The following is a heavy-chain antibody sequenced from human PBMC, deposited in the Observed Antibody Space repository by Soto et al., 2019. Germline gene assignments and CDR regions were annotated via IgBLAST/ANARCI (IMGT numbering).Heavy chain of an antibody. J-gene: IGHJ1*01. CDR3: VRYYDTSQRPYFHY. CDR1: GDSIGSSHYY. Sequence: SETLSLTCTVSGDSIGSSHYYWGWVRRPPGKGLEWVGTIYYSGTTYYNPSLKTRLTMSVDTSKNQFSLKLSSVLAADTAFYYCVRYYDTSQRPYFHYWGQGTLVTVSS. CDR2: IYYSGTT. V-gene: IGHV4-39*01. D-gene: IGHD3-22*01.